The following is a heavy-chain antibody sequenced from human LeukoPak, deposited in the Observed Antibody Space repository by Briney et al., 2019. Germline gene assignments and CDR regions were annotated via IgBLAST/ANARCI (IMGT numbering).Heavy chain of an antibody. Sequence: SETLSLTCTVSGGSISSSSYYWGWIRQPPGKGLEWIGGIYYSGTTYYNPSLKSRVTISVDTSKNQFSLKLSSVTAADTAFYYCAREMLNGSGYFDYWGQGTLVTVSS. V-gene: IGHV4-39*07. J-gene: IGHJ4*02. D-gene: IGHD3-3*01. CDR3: AREMLNGSGYFDY. CDR1: GGSISSSSYY. CDR2: IYYSGTT.